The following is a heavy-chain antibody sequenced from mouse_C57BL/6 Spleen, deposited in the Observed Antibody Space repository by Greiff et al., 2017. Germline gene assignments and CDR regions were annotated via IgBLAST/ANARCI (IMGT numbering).Heavy chain of an antibody. CDR1: GFTFSDYG. CDR2: ISSGSSTI. Sequence: EVQLQESGGGLVKPGGSLKLSCAASGFTFSDYGMHWVRQAPEKGLEWVAYISSGSSTIYYADTVKGRFTISRDNAKNTLFLQMTSLRSEDTAMYYCARAHYYGSSWFAYWGQGTLVTVSA. D-gene: IGHD1-1*01. V-gene: IGHV5-17*01. CDR3: ARAHYYGSSWFAY. J-gene: IGHJ3*01.